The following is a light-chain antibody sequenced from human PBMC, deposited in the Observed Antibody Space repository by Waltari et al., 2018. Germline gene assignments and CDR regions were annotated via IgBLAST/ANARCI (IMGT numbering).Light chain of an antibody. CDR3: SSYVANNNPV. CDR1: RSDVGGYTF. J-gene: IGLJ2*01. V-gene: IGLV2-8*01. CDR2: EVS. Sequence: QSALTQPPSASGSPGQSVTISCPATRSDVGGYTFVPWYQHHPGKAPRLIIDEVSERPSGVPDRFSGSKSGNTAALTVSGLQAEDEADYYCSSYVANNNPVFGGGTKLTVL.